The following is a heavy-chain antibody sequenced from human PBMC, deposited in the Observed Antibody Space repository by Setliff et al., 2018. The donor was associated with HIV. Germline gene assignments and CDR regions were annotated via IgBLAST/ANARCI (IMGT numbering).Heavy chain of an antibody. V-gene: IGHV4-34*01. CDR1: SGSFRGYR. CDR3: ARGDYYDSTGYEGLDS. D-gene: IGHD3-22*01. J-gene: IGHJ4*02. CDR2: INHRGST. Sequence: SETLSLTCAVYSGSFRGYRWTWIRQPPGKGLEWIGEINHRGSTTYNPSLRSRVTISVDTSKNQFSLKLNSVTAADTAVYYCARGDYYDSTGYEGLDSWGRGTLGTVS.